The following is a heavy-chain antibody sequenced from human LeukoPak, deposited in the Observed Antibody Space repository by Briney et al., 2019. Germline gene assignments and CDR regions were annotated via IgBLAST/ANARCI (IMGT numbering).Heavy chain of an antibody. CDR2: IFPGDSDT. V-gene: IGHV5-51*01. Sequence: GESLKISCKVSGYSFTNYWLGWVRQMPGKGLEWMGIIFPGDSDTRYSPSFQGQVTISADKSISTAYLQWNSLKASDTAMYYCARPRDSSSFGPFDRWGQGTLVTVSS. CDR1: GYSFTNYW. D-gene: IGHD6-6*01. CDR3: ARPRDSSSFGPFDR. J-gene: IGHJ4*02.